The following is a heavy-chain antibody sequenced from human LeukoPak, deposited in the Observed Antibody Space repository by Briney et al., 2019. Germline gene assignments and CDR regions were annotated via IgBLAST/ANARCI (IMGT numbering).Heavy chain of an antibody. Sequence: ASVKVSCKASGYTFTGYYMHWVRQAPGQGLEWMGRINPNSGGTKYAQKFQGRVTITRDTSISTAYMELSRLRSDDTAVYYCALGGVIYFYYYYMDVWGKGTTVTVSS. V-gene: IGHV1-2*06. CDR3: ALGGVIYFYYYYMDV. J-gene: IGHJ6*03. CDR1: GYTFTGYY. CDR2: INPNSGGT. D-gene: IGHD3-16*02.